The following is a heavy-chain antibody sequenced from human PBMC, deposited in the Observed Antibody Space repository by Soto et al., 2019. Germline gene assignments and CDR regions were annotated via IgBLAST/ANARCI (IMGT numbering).Heavy chain of an antibody. D-gene: IGHD6-13*01. Sequence: QVQLQESGPGLVQPSGTLSLTCAVSGDSINNSHWWSWVRQTPGKGLEWIGETYHSRTTNYNPSLKIRVTISIDKSKNQFSLKMNSVNAADTAVYYCAREVNSSPARGPNWFDPWGQGTLVTVSS. CDR3: AREVNSSPARGPNWFDP. V-gene: IGHV4-4*02. CDR1: GDSINNSHW. J-gene: IGHJ5*02. CDR2: TYHSRTT.